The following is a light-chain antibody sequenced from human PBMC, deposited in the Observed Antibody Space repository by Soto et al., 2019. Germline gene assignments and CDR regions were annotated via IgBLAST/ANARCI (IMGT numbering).Light chain of an antibody. CDR2: EVN. J-gene: IGLJ3*02. CDR3: SSYTTSSTLV. Sequence: QSALTQPASVSGSPGQSITISCTGTSSDVGGYNYVSWYQHHPGKAPKLIIYEVNNRPSGVSNRFSGSKSGNTASLTISGLQAEXXADYYCSSYTTSSTLVFGGGTKVTVL. V-gene: IGLV2-14*01. CDR1: SSDVGGYNY.